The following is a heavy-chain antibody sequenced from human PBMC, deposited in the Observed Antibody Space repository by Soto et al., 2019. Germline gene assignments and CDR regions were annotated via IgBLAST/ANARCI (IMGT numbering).Heavy chain of an antibody. CDR1: GYTVTSYG. J-gene: IGHJ4*02. Sequence: ASGKAWWKGWGYTVTSYGIRWGRQAPGRGLEGMGWMSACNGKTNYGQKLRGRVTMTTDPPTTTAYMELRSLRSDDTAVYYCARALVGYYYGSGSYSHYVDYWGQGTLISVSS. CDR3: ARALVGYYYGSGSYSHYVDY. D-gene: IGHD3-10*01. CDR2: MSACNGKT. V-gene: IGHV1-18*01.